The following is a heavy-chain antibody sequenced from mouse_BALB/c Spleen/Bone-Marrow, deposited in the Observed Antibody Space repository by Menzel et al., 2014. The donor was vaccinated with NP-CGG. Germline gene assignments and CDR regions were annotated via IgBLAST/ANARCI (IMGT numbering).Heavy chain of an antibody. CDR3: ARDDYAY. D-gene: IGHD2-4*01. CDR2: IYPGNVNT. J-gene: IGHJ3*01. CDR1: GYTFTSYY. V-gene: IGHV1S56*01. Sequence: VQLQQSGPELVKPGASVRISCKASGYTFTSYYIHWVKQRPGQGLEWIGWIYPGNVNTKYNEKFKGKATLTADKSSSTAYMQLSSLISEDSAVYFCARDDYAYWGQGTLVTVSA.